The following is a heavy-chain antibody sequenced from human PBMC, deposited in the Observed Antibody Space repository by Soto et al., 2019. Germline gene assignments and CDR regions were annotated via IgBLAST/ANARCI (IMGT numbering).Heavy chain of an antibody. CDR3: AGYSSSSSGGYGMDV. CDR2: IIPIFGTA. Sequence: ASVKVSCKASGGTFSSYAISWVRQAPGQGLEWMGGIIPIFGTANYAQKFQGRVTITADESTSTAYMELSSLRSEDTAVYYCAGYSSSSSGGYGMDVWGQGTTVTVSS. D-gene: IGHD6-6*01. CDR1: GGTFSSYA. J-gene: IGHJ6*02. V-gene: IGHV1-69*13.